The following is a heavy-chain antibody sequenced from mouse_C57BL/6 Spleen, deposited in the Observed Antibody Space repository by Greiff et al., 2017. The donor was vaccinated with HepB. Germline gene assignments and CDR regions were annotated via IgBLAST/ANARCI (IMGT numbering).Heavy chain of an antibody. J-gene: IGHJ2*01. CDR1: GYTFTSYW. Sequence: QVQLQQPGAELVLPGASVKLSCKASGYTFTSYWMHWVKQRPGQGLEWIGEIDPAGSSTNYNQKFKGKSTLTVDKSSSTAYMQLSSLTSEDSAVYYGARTGYNLLFDYWGQGTTLTVSS. V-gene: IGHV1-69*01. D-gene: IGHD1-3*01. CDR3: ARTGYNLLFDY. CDR2: IDPAGSST.